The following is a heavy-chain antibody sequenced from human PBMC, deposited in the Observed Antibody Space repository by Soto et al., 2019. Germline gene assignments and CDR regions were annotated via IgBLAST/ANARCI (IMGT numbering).Heavy chain of an antibody. Sequence: QAQLMQSGAEVKKPGASVKVSCKASGDTFTRYYVHWVRQAPGQGLEWRGIINPKDGTTNYAQKCQCRVTVTRDTSMSTVYMELSSLRSEDRAVYYCARDACINMPRGVNFAFYIWGQGTMVTVSS. J-gene: IGHJ3*02. CDR2: INPKDGTT. CDR3: ARDACINMPRGVNFAFYI. CDR1: GDTFTRYY. V-gene: IGHV1-46*01. D-gene: IGHD3-10*01.